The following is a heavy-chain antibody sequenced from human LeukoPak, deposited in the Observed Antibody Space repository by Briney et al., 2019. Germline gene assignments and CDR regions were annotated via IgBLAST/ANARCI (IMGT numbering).Heavy chain of an antibody. Sequence: PGGSLRLSCVVSGFTVSSNYMSWVRQAPGKGLEWVSVIYSGGSTYYTDSVQGRFTISRDNSKNTLYLQMDNLRAGDTAVYYCAKLVTHFDYWGQGTLVTVSS. CDR1: GFTVSSNY. CDR2: IYSGGST. V-gene: IGHV3-53*01. CDR3: AKLVTHFDY. J-gene: IGHJ4*02. D-gene: IGHD4-23*01.